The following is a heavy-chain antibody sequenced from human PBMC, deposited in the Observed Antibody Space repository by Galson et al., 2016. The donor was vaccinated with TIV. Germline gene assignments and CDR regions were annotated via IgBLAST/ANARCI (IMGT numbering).Heavy chain of an antibody. D-gene: IGHD3-22*01. V-gene: IGHV3-23*01. CDR3: AKEGYSSGHCGAFDI. CDR1: DVTFSSSV. J-gene: IGHJ3*02. CDR2: ISGLYGHT. Sequence: SLRLSCAVSDVTFSSSVMTWVRQAPGKGLEWVSTISGLYGHTHYADSVKGRFTISGDNSKNIMLLQMNSLRAEDTAMYYCAKEGYSSGHCGAFDIWGQGTMVTVSS.